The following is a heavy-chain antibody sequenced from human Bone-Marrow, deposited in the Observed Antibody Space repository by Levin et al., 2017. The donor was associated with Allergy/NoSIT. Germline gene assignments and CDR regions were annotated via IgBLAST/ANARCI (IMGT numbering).Heavy chain of an antibody. CDR3: ARGGCSSTSCLDN. J-gene: IGHJ4*02. Sequence: GGSLRLSCAASGFTFSNYWMHWVRQAPVKGLVWVSHINSDGSNTNYADSVKGRFTISRDNAKNTLYLQMNSLRDEDTAVYYCARGGCSSTSCLDNWGQGTLVTVSP. CDR2: INSDGSNT. D-gene: IGHD2-2*01. CDR1: GFTFSNYW. V-gene: IGHV3-74*01.